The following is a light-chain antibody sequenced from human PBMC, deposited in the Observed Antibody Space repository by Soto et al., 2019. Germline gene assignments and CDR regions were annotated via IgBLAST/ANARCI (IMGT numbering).Light chain of an antibody. CDR3: QQYSSSLWT. V-gene: IGKV3-20*01. CDR2: GAS. Sequence: EIVLTQSPGTLSLSPGERATLSCRASQSVSSNYLTWYQQKPGQAPRLLIYGASNRATGIPDRFSGSGSGTDFTLTISRLEPEDFAVYYCQQYSSSLWTLGQGTKVDSK. J-gene: IGKJ1*01. CDR1: QSVSSNY.